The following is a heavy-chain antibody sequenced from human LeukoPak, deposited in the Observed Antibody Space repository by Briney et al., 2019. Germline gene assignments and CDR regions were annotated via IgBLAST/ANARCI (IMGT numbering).Heavy chain of an antibody. D-gene: IGHD2-2*02. CDR3: ARESDCSSTSCYTVFDY. CDR2: ISAYNGNT. J-gene: IGHJ4*02. CDR1: GYTFTSYG. Sequence: ASVKVSCKASGYTFTSYGIIWVRQAPGQGLEWMGWISAYNGNTNYAQKLQGRVTMTTDTSTSTAYMELRSLRSDDAAVYYCARESDCSSTSCYTVFDYWGQGTLVTVSS. V-gene: IGHV1-18*01.